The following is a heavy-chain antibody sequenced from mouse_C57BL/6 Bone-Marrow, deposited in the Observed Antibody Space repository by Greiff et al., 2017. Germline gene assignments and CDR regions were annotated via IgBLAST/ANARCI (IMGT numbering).Heavy chain of an antibody. CDR2: INPNYGTT. D-gene: IGHD1-1*01. J-gene: IGHJ2*01. Sequence: VQLKQSGPELVKPGASVKISCKASGYSFTDYNMNWVKQSTGKSLEWIGVINPNYGTTSYNQKFKGKATLTVAQSSSTAYMQHNSLTSEDSAVYYCASTTVVATRYFDYWGQGTTLTVSS. V-gene: IGHV1-39*01. CDR1: GYSFTDYN. CDR3: ASTTVVATRYFDY.